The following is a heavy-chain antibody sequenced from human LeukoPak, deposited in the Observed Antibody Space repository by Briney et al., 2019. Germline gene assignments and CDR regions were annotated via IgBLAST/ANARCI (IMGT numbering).Heavy chain of an antibody. CDR1: GFTFSSYA. J-gene: IGHJ4*02. CDR3: AKDSMVRGVIIPI. V-gene: IGHV3-23*01. Sequence: GGSLRLSCAASGFTFSSYAMSWVRQAPGKGLEWVSAVSGSAVDTWYADSVKGRFTISRDNSKDTLYLQMNSLRAEDTAVYYCAKDSMVRGVIIPIWGQGTLVTVSS. D-gene: IGHD3-10*01. CDR2: VSGSAVDT.